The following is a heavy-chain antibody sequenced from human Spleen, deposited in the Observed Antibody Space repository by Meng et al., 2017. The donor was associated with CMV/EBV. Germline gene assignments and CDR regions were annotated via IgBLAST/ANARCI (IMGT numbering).Heavy chain of an antibody. J-gene: IGHJ4*02. V-gene: IGHV3-21*01. CDR2: ISSTSTYI. CDR3: ARDWFDPNSSPRGY. Sequence: SGFTFNIYTMNWVRQAPGRGLEWVSSISSTSTYIYYGDSVKGRFTISRDNAKNSLYLQMNSLRAEDTAVYYCARDWFDPNSSPRGYWGQGTLVTVSS. CDR1: GFTFNIYT. D-gene: IGHD6-13*01.